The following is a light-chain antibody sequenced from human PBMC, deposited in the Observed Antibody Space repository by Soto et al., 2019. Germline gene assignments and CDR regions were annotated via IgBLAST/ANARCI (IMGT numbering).Light chain of an antibody. V-gene: IGKV1-9*01. J-gene: IGKJ2*01. CDR2: DAS. CDR1: QGIRNF. CDR3: QQYNSYPYT. Sequence: DIQLTQSPSFLSASVGDRVTITCRASQGIRNFLAWYQQKLGKAPNLLIYDASTLESGGPSGFSGSGSGTEFTLTISSLQPDDSATYYCQQYNSYPYTFGQGTKLEIK.